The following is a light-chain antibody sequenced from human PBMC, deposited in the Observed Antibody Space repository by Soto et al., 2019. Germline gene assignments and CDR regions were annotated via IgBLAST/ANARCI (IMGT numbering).Light chain of an antibody. Sequence: EIVLTQSPGTLSLSLGEGATLSCRASHSVSSTYLAWYQQKPGQAPRLLIYGASSRATDSPDRFSGSGSGTDFTLTISRLEPEDFAVYYCQQYGSSPPYTFGQGTKLEIK. CDR3: QQYGSSPPYT. V-gene: IGKV3-20*01. CDR2: GAS. J-gene: IGKJ2*01. CDR1: HSVSSTY.